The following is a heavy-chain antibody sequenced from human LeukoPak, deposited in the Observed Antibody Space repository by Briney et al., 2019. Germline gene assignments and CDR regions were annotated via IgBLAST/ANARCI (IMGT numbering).Heavy chain of an antibody. CDR1: GGSISSYY. V-gene: IGHV4-59*12. J-gene: IGHJ4*02. CDR3: ASRSPRAPFDY. CDR2: FYYSGST. Sequence: PSETLSLTCTVSGGSISSYYWSWIRQPPGKGLEWIGNFYYSGSTNYNPSLKSRVTISVDRSKNQFSLKLSSVTAADTAVYYCASRSPRAPFDYWGQGTLVTVSS.